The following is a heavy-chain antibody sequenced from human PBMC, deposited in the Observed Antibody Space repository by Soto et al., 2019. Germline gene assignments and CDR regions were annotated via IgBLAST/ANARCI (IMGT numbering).Heavy chain of an antibody. CDR3: ARGIGTDDILTGYYSPSGYYYYYMDV. J-gene: IGHJ6*03. Sequence: SETLSLTCAVYGGSFSGYYWSWIRQPPGKGLEWIGEINHSGSTNYNPSLKSRVTISVDTSKNQFSLKLSSVTAADTAVYYCARGIGTDDILTGYYSPSGYYYYYMDVWGKGTTVTVSS. CDR2: INHSGST. CDR1: GGSFSGYY. V-gene: IGHV4-34*01. D-gene: IGHD3-9*01.